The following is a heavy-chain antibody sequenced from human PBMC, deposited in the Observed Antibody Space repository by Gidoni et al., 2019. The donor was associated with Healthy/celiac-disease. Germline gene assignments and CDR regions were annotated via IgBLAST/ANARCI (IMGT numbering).Heavy chain of an antibody. J-gene: IGHJ6*03. Sequence: QVQLVQSGAEVKKPGASVKVSCKASGYTFTSYAMHWVRQAPGQRLEWMGWINAGNGNTKYSQKFQGRVTITRDTSASTAYMELSSLRSEDTAVYYCARAGPKGVIITAGGRGPDYYYYYMDVWGKGTTVTVSS. V-gene: IGHV1-3*01. CDR3: ARAGPKGVIITAGGRGPDYYYYYMDV. CDR2: INAGNGNT. CDR1: GYTFTSYA. D-gene: IGHD3-10*01.